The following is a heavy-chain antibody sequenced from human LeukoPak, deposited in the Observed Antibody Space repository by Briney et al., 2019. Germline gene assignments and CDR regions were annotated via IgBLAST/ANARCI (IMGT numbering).Heavy chain of an antibody. V-gene: IGHV3-21*01. J-gene: IGHJ3*02. CDR1: GFSFSSYG. Sequence: PGGSLRLSCAASGFSFSSYGMHWVRQAPGKGLEWVSSISSSSSYIYYADSVKGRFTISRDNAKNSLYLQVNSLRAENTAVYYCARPNLYSTSLDAFDIWGQGTMVTVSS. CDR2: ISSSSSYI. D-gene: IGHD2-8*01. CDR3: ARPNLYSTSLDAFDI.